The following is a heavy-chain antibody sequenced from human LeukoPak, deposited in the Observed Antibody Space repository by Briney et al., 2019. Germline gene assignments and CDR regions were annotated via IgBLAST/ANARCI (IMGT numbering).Heavy chain of an antibody. D-gene: IGHD5-18*01. CDR1: GGSISTYY. CDR3: ARHVGYSYISQIRYYFDY. J-gene: IGHJ4*02. CDR2: IYNSGST. V-gene: IGHV4-59*08. Sequence: SETLSLTCSVSGGSISTYYWSWIRQPPGKGLEWIGYIYNSGSTNYNPSLKSRVTISVDTSKNQFSLKLSSVTAADTAVYYCARHVGYSYISQIRYYFDYWGQGTLVTVSS.